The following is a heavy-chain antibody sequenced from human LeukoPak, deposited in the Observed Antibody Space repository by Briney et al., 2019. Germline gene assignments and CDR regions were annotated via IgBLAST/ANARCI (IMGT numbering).Heavy chain of an antibody. Sequence: GGSLRLSCAVSAFTFSKFAMSWVRQAPGKGLEWVSSISHSGASTYYADSVKGRFTISRDNSKNTLYLQMSSLRAEDTAFYYCAKGTFCNSTTCYTVGSFDSWGQGTLVTVSS. CDR2: ISHSGAST. CDR3: AKGTFCNSTTCYTVGSFDS. J-gene: IGHJ4*02. CDR1: AFTFSKFA. V-gene: IGHV3-23*01. D-gene: IGHD2/OR15-2a*01.